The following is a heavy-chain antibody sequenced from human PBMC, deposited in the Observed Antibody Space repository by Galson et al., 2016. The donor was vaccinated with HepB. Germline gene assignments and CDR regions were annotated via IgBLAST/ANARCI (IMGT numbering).Heavy chain of an antibody. V-gene: IGHV2-5*02. CDR2: IYWDGDE. Sequence: PALVKPTQTLTLTCTFSGFSLTTGGVGVGWIRQPPGKALEWLALIYWDGDERYSPSLQSRLTITKGTSKNQVVLTMTKMDPVDTATYYCVHLLNHLLGFGDSGSYYTFDVWGQGTRVTVSS. J-gene: IGHJ3*01. CDR3: VHLLNHLLGFGDSGSYYTFDV. D-gene: IGHD3-10*01. CDR1: GFSLTTGGVG.